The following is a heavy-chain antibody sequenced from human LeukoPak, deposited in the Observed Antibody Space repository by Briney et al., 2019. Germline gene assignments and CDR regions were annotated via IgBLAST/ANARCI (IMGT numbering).Heavy chain of an antibody. Sequence: SETLSLTCAVYGGSFSGYYWSWIRQPPGKGLEWIGEINHSGSTNYNPSLKSRVPISVDPSKTQFSLKLSSVTAADTAVYYCARGGTMVRGVIKVPRVNWFDPWGQGTLVTVSS. V-gene: IGHV4-34*01. CDR3: ARGGTMVRGVIKVPRVNWFDP. CDR2: INHSGST. D-gene: IGHD3-10*01. CDR1: GGSFSGYY. J-gene: IGHJ5*02.